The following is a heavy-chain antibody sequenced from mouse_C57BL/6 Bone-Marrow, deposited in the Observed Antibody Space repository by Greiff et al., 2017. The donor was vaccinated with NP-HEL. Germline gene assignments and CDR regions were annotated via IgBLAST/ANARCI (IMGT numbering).Heavy chain of an antibody. J-gene: IGHJ3*01. V-gene: IGHV1-52*01. CDR2: IDPSDSET. CDR1: GYTFTSYW. D-gene: IGHD2-3*01. CDR3: ARKGLLRLLLLFAY. Sequence: QVQLQQSGAELVRPGSSVKLSCKASGYTFTSYWMHWVKQRPIQGLEWIGNIDPSDSETHYNQKFKDKATLTVDKSSSTAYMQLSSLTSEDSAVYYCARKGLLRLLLLFAYWGQGTLVTVSA.